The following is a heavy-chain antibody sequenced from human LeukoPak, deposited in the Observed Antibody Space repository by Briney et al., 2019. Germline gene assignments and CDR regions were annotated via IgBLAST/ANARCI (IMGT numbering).Heavy chain of an antibody. D-gene: IGHD4-11*01. CDR3: ARTNDYSNYGFDY. CDR2: INPNSGGT. V-gene: IGHV1-2*02. Sequence: ASVTVSCKASGYTFTGYYMHWVRQAPGQGLEWMGWINPNSGGTNYAQKFQGRVTMTRDTSISTAYMELSRLRSDDTAVYYCARTNDYSNYGFDYWGQGTLVTVSS. J-gene: IGHJ4*02. CDR1: GYTFTGYY.